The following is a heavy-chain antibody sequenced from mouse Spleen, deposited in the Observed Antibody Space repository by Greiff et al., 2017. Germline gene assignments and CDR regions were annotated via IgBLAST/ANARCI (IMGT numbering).Heavy chain of an antibody. CDR1: GYTFTSYW. D-gene: IGHD2-5*01. CDR2: IHPNSGST. V-gene: IGHV1-64*01. J-gene: IGHJ2*01. Sequence: VKLQQPGAELVKPGASVKLSCKASGYTFTSYWMHWVKQRPGQGLEWIGMIHPNSGSTNYNEKFKSKATLTVDKSSSTAYMQLSSLTSEDSAVYYCARAGYSNYVDYWGQGTTLTVSS. CDR3: ARAGYSNYVDY.